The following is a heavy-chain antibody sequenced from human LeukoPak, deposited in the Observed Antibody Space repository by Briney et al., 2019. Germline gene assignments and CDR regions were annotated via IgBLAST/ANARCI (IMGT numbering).Heavy chain of an antibody. CDR3: ARVLIAAAGNYYGMDV. D-gene: IGHD6-13*01. CDR2: IIPILGIA. J-gene: IGHJ6*02. V-gene: IGHV1-69*04. Sequence: ASVKVSCKASGGTFSSYAISWVRQAPGHGLEWMGRIIPILGIANYAQKFQGRVTITADKSTSTAYMELSSLRSEDTAVYYCARVLIAAAGNYYGMDVWGQGTTVTVSS. CDR1: GGTFSSYA.